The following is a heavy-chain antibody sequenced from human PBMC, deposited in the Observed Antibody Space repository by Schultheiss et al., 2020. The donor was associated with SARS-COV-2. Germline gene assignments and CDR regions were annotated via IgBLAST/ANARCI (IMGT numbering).Heavy chain of an antibody. V-gene: IGHV4-39*07. CDR2: INHSGST. CDR3: ATPTKGYSGYDWGAFDI. Sequence: SETLSLTCTVSGGSISSGSYYWSWIRQPPGKGLEWIGEINHSGSTNYNPSLKSRVTISVDTSKNQFSLKLSSVTAADTAVYYCATPTKGYSGYDWGAFDIWGQVTMVTVSS. CDR1: GGSISSGSYY. J-gene: IGHJ3*02. D-gene: IGHD5-12*01.